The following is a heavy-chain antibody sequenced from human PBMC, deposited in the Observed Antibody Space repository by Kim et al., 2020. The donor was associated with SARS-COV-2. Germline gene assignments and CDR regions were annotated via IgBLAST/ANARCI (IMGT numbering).Heavy chain of an antibody. V-gene: IGHV6-1*01. J-gene: IGHJ4*02. Sequence: VSVKSRITINPDTSKNQFSLQLNSVTPEDTAVYYWARGLGYSSSSPYFDYWGQGTLVTVSS. D-gene: IGHD6-13*01. CDR3: ARGLGYSSSSPYFDY.